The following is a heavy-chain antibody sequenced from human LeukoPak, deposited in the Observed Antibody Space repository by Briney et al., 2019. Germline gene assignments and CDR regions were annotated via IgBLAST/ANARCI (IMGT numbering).Heavy chain of an antibody. D-gene: IGHD6-19*01. V-gene: IGHV3-53*01. CDR1: GFIVSNNY. CDR2: VYSGGNT. J-gene: IGHJ4*02. Sequence: GGSLRLSCAASGFIVSNNYMHWVRQSPGKGLEWVSIVYSGGNTYYADPVKGRFTISRDNSNNAVYLQMNSLRAEDTGVYYCARTLAGTGNYFDYWGRGTLVTVSS. CDR3: ARTLAGTGNYFDY.